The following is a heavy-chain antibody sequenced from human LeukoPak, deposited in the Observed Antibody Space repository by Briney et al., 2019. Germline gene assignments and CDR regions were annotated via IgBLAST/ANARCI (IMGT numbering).Heavy chain of an antibody. CDR3: ARAGDSYNWFDP. CDR1: GGSFSGHY. Sequence: SETLSLTCAVYGGSFSGHYWTWIRQPPGKGLEWIGDINQSGGTNYNPSLKSRLTISVGTSKNQFSLNLKSMTAADTALYYCARAGDSYNWFDPWGQGTLVTVSS. V-gene: IGHV4-34*01. D-gene: IGHD2-21*01. J-gene: IGHJ5*02. CDR2: INQSGGT.